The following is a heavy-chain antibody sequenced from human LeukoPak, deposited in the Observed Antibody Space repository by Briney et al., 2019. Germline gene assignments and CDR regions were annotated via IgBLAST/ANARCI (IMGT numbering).Heavy chain of an antibody. J-gene: IGHJ5*02. D-gene: IGHD6-13*01. V-gene: IGHV4-39*07. CDR3: ARGPGPGVAAAGTKSWFDP. CDR2: IYYNGNA. Sequence: SETLSLTCTVSGDSIRSTSYYWVWIRQPPGKRLEWIGSIYYNGNAYYNPSLRSRVTISVDTSKNQFSLKLSSVTAADTAVFYCARGPGPGVAAAGTKSWFDPWGQGTLVTVSS. CDR1: GDSIRSTSYY.